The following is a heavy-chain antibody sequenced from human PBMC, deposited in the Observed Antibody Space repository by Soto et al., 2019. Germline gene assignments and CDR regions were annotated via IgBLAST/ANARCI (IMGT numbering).Heavy chain of an antibody. CDR1: GYTFTRYA. CDR2: INAGTGIA. J-gene: IGHJ4*02. CDR3: TRASTVAGGSSKSLPNNY. V-gene: IGHV1-3*01. Sequence: GASVKVSCKASGYTFTRYAIHWVRQAPGQGLEWLGWINAGTGIATYSQKFQGRVTMTRDTSITTAYMELSTLSSDDTAMYYCTRASTVAGGSSKSLPNNYWGQGTLVTVSS. D-gene: IGHD6-19*01.